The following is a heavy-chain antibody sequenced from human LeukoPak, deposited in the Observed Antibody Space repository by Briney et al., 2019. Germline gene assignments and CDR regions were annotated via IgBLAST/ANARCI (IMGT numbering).Heavy chain of an antibody. J-gene: IGHJ3*02. Sequence: SETLSLTCTVSGGSISSYYWSWIRQPAGKGLEWLGRIYTSGSTNYNPSLKSRVTMSVDTSKNQFSLKLSSVTAADTAVYYCARDRCSTSCHTGFAFDAFDIWGQGTMVTVSS. CDR3: ARDRCSTSCHTGFAFDAFDI. CDR1: GGSISSYY. D-gene: IGHD2-2*02. V-gene: IGHV4-4*07. CDR2: IYTSGST.